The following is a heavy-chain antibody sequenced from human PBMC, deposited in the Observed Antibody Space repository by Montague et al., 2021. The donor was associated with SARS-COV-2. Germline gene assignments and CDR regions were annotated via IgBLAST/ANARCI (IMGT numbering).Heavy chain of an antibody. CDR2: INHTGSA. CDR1: SGSISAYY. Sequence: SETLSLTCAVYSGSISAYYWTWVRQPPGKGLEWIGEINHTGSASYNPSLKSRVTLSKDTSKNQFSLKLKSLTAADTAVYYCARGRVTCSGLLVFIPSAGALDVWGQGTMVTVSS. D-gene: IGHD3-16*01. J-gene: IGHJ3*01. V-gene: IGHV4-34*01. CDR3: ARGRVTCSGLLVFIPSAGALDV.